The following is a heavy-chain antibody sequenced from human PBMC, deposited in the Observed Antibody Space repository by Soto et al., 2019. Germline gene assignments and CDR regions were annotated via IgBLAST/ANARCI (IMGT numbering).Heavy chain of an antibody. D-gene: IGHD3-22*01. CDR2: IYWDDDK. CDR3: AHRPKNCYDTSAYCFQH. CDR1: GFSLSTSGVG. J-gene: IGHJ1*01. Sequence: QITLKESGPTLVKPTQTLTLTCTFSGFSLSTSGVGVGWIRQPPGKALEWLAFIYWDDDKRDSPSLRSRLTITKDTSKNQVVLTMTNMDPVDTATYYCAHRPKNCYDTSAYCFQHWGQGTVVTVSS. V-gene: IGHV2-5*02.